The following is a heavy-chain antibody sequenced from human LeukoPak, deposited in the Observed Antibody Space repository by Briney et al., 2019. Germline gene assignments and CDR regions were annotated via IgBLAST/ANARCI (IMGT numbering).Heavy chain of an antibody. CDR2: VNPQNGDT. D-gene: IGHD2-2*01. CDR3: APDSTTYP. J-gene: IGHJ3*01. V-gene: IGHV1-2*02. CDR1: GYTFTATY. Sequence: ASVNVSCKASGYTFTATYMHWVRQAPGQGLEWMGWVNPQNGDTQYAQTFQGRVTMTRDTSINTVYMEMTSLRSDDTAVYYCAPDSTTYPWGQGTMVTVSS.